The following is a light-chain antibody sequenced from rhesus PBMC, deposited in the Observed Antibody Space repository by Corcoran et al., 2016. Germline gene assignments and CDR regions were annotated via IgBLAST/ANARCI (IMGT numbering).Light chain of an antibody. V-gene: IGKV4-1*01. J-gene: IGKJ2*01. Sequence: DIVMAQSPDSLAVSLGERVTINCKSSQSLLFRSNNYNYLAWYQQKPGQAPKWPVYWASIQESGVPNRFSGIGSGADFTLTIGGLKAEDVAMYYCLQYYTTPYSFGQGTKVEIK. CDR3: LQYYTTPYS. CDR2: WAS. CDR1: QSLLFRSNNYNY.